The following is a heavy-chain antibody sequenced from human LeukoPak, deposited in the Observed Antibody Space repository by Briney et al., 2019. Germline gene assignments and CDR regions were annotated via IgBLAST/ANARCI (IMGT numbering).Heavy chain of an antibody. V-gene: IGHV3-23*01. Sequence: GGSLRLSCVASGFSFNRFAMSWVRHAPGKGLEWVSSVSGRGATTLHAESVKGRFTISKDNSKSTMFLQLNSLRAEDTAIYYCTKDHISCVGAGCLLHEDWGQGTLVTVSS. J-gene: IGHJ4*02. CDR2: VSGRGATT. CDR1: GFSFNRFA. D-gene: IGHD3-9*01. CDR3: TKDHISCVGAGCLLHED.